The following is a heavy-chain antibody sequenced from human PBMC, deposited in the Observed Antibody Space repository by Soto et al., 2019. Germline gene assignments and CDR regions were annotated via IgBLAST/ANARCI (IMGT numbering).Heavy chain of an antibody. J-gene: IGHJ6*02. CDR1: DGSVSSGSYY. CDR2: IYYSGST. V-gene: IGHV4-31*03. D-gene: IGHD2-21*02. Sequence: SETLSLTFTVSDGSVSSGSYYWSWIRQHPGKGLEWIGYIYYSGSTYYNPSLKSRVTISADTSKNHFSLKLTSVTAADTAVFYCARSLDVVVTPPFYSGMGVWAQGTRAPSP. CDR3: ARSLDVVVTPPFYSGMGV.